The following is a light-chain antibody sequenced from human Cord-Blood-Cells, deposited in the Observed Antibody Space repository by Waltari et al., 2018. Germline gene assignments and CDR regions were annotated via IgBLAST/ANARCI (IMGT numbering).Light chain of an antibody. V-gene: IGLV2-14*01. Sequence: QSALTQPASVSGSPGHSITIPCTGTSSDDVGYNYVPWYQQHPGKAPKPMIYEVSNRPSGVSNRFSGSKSGNTASLTISGLQAEDEADYYCSSYTSSSTLGVFGTGTKVTVL. CDR3: SSYTSSSTLGV. J-gene: IGLJ1*01. CDR2: EVS. CDR1: SSDDVGYNY.